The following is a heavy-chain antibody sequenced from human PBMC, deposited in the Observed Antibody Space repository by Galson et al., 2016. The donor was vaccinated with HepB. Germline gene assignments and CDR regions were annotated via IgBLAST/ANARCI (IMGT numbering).Heavy chain of an antibody. D-gene: IGHD2-15*01. CDR2: IDQDDTES. CDR1: KFAFSRHW. CDR3: VPEPQETDSYSGY. V-gene: IGHV3-7*01. Sequence: SLNPSCAASKFAFSRHWMSWVRQALGKGLEWVANIDQDDTESNDVDSVKGRFTISRDTAENSLYLQMNSVRAEDTAIYHCVPEPQETDSYSGYWGQGTLVTVSS. J-gene: IGHJ4*02.